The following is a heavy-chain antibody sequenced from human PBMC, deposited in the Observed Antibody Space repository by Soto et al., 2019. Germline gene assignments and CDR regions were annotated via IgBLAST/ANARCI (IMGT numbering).Heavy chain of an antibody. Sequence: GFTFSNYWMHWVRQAPGEGLVWVSRINGDGSFTRFADSVKGRFTISRDNAKNTLYLQMNSLRVDDTAVYYCARVGGGSGNFDYWGQGTLVTVSS. CDR3: ARVGGGSGNFDY. D-gene: IGHD3-10*01. CDR2: INGDGSFT. J-gene: IGHJ4*02. CDR1: GFTFSNYW. V-gene: IGHV3-74*01.